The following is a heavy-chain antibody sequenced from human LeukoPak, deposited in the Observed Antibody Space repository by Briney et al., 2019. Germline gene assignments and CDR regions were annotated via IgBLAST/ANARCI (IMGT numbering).Heavy chain of an antibody. CDR3: AKSGNVSDSPSDYYYYGMDV. CDR2: ISGSGGST. CDR1: GFTFSSYA. Sequence: TGGSLRLSCAASGFTFSSYAMSWVRQAPGKGLEWVSAISGSGGSTYYAGSVKGRFTISRDNSKNTLYLQMNSRRAEDTAVYYCAKSGNVSDSPSDYYYYGMDVWGQGTTVTVSS. V-gene: IGHV3-23*01. D-gene: IGHD2-21*02. J-gene: IGHJ6*02.